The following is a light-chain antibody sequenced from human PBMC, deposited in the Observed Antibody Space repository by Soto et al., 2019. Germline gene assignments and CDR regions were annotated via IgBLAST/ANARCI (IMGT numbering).Light chain of an antibody. CDR2: DVS. Sequence: EIVLTQSPATLSLSPGERATLSSRASQRVGNYLAWYQQRPGQAPRLLMFDVSYRATGTPARFSGSGSGTDFTLTISSLEPEDFAVYYCQQRTNWQLTFGGGTRVEIK. J-gene: IGKJ4*01. V-gene: IGKV3-11*01. CDR1: QRVGNY. CDR3: QQRTNWQLT.